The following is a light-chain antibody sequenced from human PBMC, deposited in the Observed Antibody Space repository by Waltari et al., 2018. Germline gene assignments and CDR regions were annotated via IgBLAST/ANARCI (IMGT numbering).Light chain of an antibody. CDR1: SSDVGGYKY. Sequence: QSALTQPRSVSGSPGQSVTISCAGTSSDVGGYKYVSWYQQHPGTAPQLMVSEVTQRPLGVPGRFSGPRAGTTASLTISGLQAEDEAEYYCCSYAGGSYVFGTGTKVTVL. CDR2: EVT. CDR3: CSYAGGSYV. J-gene: IGLJ1*01. V-gene: IGLV2-11*01.